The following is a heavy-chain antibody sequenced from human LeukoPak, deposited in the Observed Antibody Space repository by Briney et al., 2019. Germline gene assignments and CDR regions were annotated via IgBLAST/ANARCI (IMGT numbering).Heavy chain of an antibody. CDR1: GYTFTNYY. CDR3: ALAGRYYYYTMDV. CDR2: IDPSGGST. Sequence: ASVKVSCKASGYTFTNYYMHWVRQAPGQGLEWMGIIDPSGGSTSHTQKFQGRVTLTRDTSTSTVYMELSSLGSEDTAVYYCALAGRYYYYTMDVWGRGTTVTVSS. J-gene: IGHJ6*02. D-gene: IGHD6-6*01. V-gene: IGHV1-46*01.